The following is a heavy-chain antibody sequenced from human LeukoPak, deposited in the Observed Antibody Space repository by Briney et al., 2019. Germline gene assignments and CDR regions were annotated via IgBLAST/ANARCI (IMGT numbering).Heavy chain of an antibody. V-gene: IGHV3-30*02. J-gene: IGHJ5*02. Sequence: GGSLRLSCAASGFTFSSYGMHWVRQAPGKGLEWVAFIRYDGSNKYYADSVKGRFTISRDNSKNTLYLQMNSLRAEDTAVYYCAKELSEYGVGVYWFDPWGQGTLVTVSS. CDR3: AKELSEYGVGVYWFDP. D-gene: IGHD4-17*01. CDR1: GFTFSSYG. CDR2: IRYDGSNK.